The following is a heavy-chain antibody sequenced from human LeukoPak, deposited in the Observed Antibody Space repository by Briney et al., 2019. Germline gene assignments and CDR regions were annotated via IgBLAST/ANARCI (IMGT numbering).Heavy chain of an antibody. CDR3: ARGPITLGHYFDY. D-gene: IGHD3-10*01. CDR1: GFTFSSYA. V-gene: IGHV3-23*01. Sequence: GGSLRLSCAASGFTFSSYAMSWVRQAPGKGLEWVSGIIGTGTSTYYADSVKGRFTISRDNSKNTLYLQMNSLRAEDTAVYYCARGPITLGHYFDYWGQGALVTVSS. J-gene: IGHJ4*02. CDR2: IIGTGTST.